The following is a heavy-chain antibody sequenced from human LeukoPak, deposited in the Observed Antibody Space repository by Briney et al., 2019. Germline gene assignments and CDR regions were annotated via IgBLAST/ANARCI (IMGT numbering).Heavy chain of an antibody. V-gene: IGHV3-21*01. CDR3: ARDHWDILTGYYIDY. Sequence: GGSLRLSGAASELTSSGTSMNWFGQAPGKGREGVSSISSSSRYLYYADSVKVRFTITRDNAKNSLYLQMNSLRAEDTAVYYCARDHWDILTGYYIDYWGQGTLVTVSS. J-gene: IGHJ4*02. D-gene: IGHD3-9*01. CDR1: ELTSSGTS. CDR2: ISSSSRYL.